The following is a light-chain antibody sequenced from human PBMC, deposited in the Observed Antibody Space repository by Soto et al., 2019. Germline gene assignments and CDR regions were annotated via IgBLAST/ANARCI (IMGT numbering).Light chain of an antibody. V-gene: IGKV1-9*01. J-gene: IGKJ4*01. Sequence: DIQLTQSPSFLSASVGDRVTVTCRASQGINSYLAWYQQKPGKAPKLLIYTASTLQSGVPSRFSGSGSGTEFTLTITSLQPEDFAAYYCQQLNSYPLTFGGGTKVDIK. CDR2: TAS. CDR1: QGINSY. CDR3: QQLNSYPLT.